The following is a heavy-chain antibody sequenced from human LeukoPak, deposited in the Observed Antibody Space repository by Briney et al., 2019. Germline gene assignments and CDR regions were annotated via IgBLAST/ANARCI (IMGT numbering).Heavy chain of an antibody. D-gene: IGHD5-24*01. CDR3: VSVNRWLYYMDV. CDR2: IYSGGDT. Sequence: GGSLRLSCAASGFTVTHTHMSWVRQAPGKGLEWVSLIYSGGDTYYADSVKGRFIISRDNSKNMLFFQMSRLRAEDTAVHYCVSVNRWLYYMDVWGKGTTVTISS. V-gene: IGHV3-66*01. J-gene: IGHJ6*03. CDR1: GFTVTHTH.